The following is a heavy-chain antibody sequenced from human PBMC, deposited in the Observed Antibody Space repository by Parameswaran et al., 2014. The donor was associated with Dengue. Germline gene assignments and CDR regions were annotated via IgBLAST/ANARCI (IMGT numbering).Heavy chain of an antibody. CDR2: MNPNSGDT. V-gene: IGHV1-8*01. Sequence: ASVKVSCKASGYTFTNYDINWVRQATGQGLEWMGWMNPNSGDTGYAQKFQGRVTMTRNTAINTAYMELTSLRSEDTAVYYCARVNYYDTSGSPNWFDPWGQGTLVTVSS. CDR1: GYTFTNYD. CDR3: ARVNYYDTSGSPNWFDP. D-gene: IGHD3-22*01. J-gene: IGHJ5*02.